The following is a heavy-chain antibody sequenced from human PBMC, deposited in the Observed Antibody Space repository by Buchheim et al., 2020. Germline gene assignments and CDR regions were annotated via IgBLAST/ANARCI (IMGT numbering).Heavy chain of an antibody. Sequence: QVQLVQSGAEVKKPGASVKVSCKASGYTFTSYYMHWVRQAPGQGLEWMEIINPGGDSTSYAQKFQGRVTMTRDTSTSTVYMELSSLRSKDTAVYYCAREFTYCSGGSCYGWFDPWGQGTL. CDR1: GYTFTSYY. CDR2: INPGGDST. V-gene: IGHV1-46*03. D-gene: IGHD2-15*01. J-gene: IGHJ5*02. CDR3: AREFTYCSGGSCYGWFDP.